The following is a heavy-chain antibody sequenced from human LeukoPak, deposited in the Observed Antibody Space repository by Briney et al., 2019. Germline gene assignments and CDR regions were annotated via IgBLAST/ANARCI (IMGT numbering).Heavy chain of an antibody. CDR2: IHTSGDT. J-gene: IGHJ4*02. Sequence: GGSLRLSCAASGLTGSHNYVSWVRQAPGKGLEWVSAIHTSGDTCYADSVKGRFTISRDNSKNTLHLQMNSLRAEDTAVYYCAKGGKWDVTPFDYWGQGTLVTVSS. CDR1: GLTGSHNY. CDR3: AKGGKWDVTPFDY. V-gene: IGHV3-53*01. D-gene: IGHD1-26*01.